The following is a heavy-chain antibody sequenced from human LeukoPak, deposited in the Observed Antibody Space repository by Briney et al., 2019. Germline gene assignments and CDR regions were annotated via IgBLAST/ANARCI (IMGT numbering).Heavy chain of an antibody. Sequence: ASVKVSCKASGYTVTGYYMHWVRQAPGQGLEWMGWINPNSGGTNYAQKFQGRVTMTRDTSISTAYMELSRLRSDDTAVYYCARGIRITGTISYYYGMDVWGQGTTVTVSS. CDR1: GYTVTGYY. V-gene: IGHV1-2*02. CDR2: INPNSGGT. D-gene: IGHD1-7*01. CDR3: ARGIRITGTISYYYGMDV. J-gene: IGHJ6*02.